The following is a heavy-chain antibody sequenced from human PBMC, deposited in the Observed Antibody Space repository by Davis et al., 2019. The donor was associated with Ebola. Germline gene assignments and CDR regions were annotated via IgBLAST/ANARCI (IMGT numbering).Heavy chain of an antibody. CDR1: GFTFSSYA. CDR2: ISGSGGDT. V-gene: IGHV3-23*01. D-gene: IGHD2-2*01. CDR3: AKHQVYCSTTNCYI. J-gene: IGHJ3*02. Sequence: GESLKISCAASGFTFSSYAMSWVRQAPGKGLEWVSGISGSGGDTYYADSVKGRFTISRDNSKKTLYLQMNSLRVEDTAIYYCAKHQVYCSTTNCYIWGQGTMVTVSS.